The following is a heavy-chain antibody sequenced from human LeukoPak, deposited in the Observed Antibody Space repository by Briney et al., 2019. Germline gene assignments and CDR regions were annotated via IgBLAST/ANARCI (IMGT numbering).Heavy chain of an antibody. CDR1: GYTLTELS. J-gene: IGHJ3*02. CDR2: FDPEDGET. D-gene: IGHD2-2*01. V-gene: IGHV1-24*01. Sequence: GASVKVSCKVSGYTLTELSMHWVRQAPGKGLEWMGGFDPEDGETIYAQKFQGRVTMTEDTSTDTAYMELSSLRSEDTAVYYCATDYGCSSTSCQDAFDIWGQGTMVTVSS. CDR3: ATDYGCSSTSCQDAFDI.